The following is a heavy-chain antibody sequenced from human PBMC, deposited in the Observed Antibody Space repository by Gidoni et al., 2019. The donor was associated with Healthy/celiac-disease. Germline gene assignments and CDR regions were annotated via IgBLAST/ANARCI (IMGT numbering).Heavy chain of an antibody. D-gene: IGHD6-13*01. V-gene: IGHV4-59*08. J-gene: IGHJ5*02. CDR2: SDYSGGT. CDR3: ARRDSSSWYWFDP. CDR1: GGSISGYY. Sequence: QVQLQESGPGLVKPSETLSLTCTVSGGSISGYYWSWIRQPPGKGLEWIGYSDYSGGTNYNPSLKSRVTISVETSKNQFSLRLSSVTAADTAVYYCARRDSSSWYWFDPWGQGTLVTVSS.